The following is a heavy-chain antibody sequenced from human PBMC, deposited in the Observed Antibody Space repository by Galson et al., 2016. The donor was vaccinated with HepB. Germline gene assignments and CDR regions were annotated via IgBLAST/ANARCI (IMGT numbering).Heavy chain of an antibody. J-gene: IGHJ4*02. Sequence: SLRLSCAASGFTFGSYAMHWVRQSPGKGPECVAAISFDGSNRHYADSVRGRFTISRDNPRNTLYLQMDSLTTEDTAVYYCARGEIGTTLDWGQGAPVTVSS. CDR1: GFTFGSYA. CDR2: ISFDGSNR. CDR3: ARGEIGTTLD. V-gene: IGHV3-30-3*01. D-gene: IGHD4-23*01.